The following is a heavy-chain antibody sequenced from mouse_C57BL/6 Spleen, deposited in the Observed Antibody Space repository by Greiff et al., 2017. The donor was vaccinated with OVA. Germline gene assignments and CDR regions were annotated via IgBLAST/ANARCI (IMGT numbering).Heavy chain of an antibody. D-gene: IGHD1-1*01. CDR1: GFSLTSYA. Sequence: VKLVESGPGLVAPSQSLSITCTVSGFSLTSYAISWVRQPPGKGLEWLGVIWTGGGTNYNSALKSRLSISKDNSKSQVFLKMNSLQTDDTARYYCASLYGSSSWFAYWGQGTLVTVSA. CDR2: IWTGGGT. CDR3: ASLYGSSSWFAY. V-gene: IGHV2-9-1*01. J-gene: IGHJ3*01.